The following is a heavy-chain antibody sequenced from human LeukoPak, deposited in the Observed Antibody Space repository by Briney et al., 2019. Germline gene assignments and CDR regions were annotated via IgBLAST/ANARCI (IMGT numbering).Heavy chain of an antibody. CDR2: ISYDGSNK. Sequence: GGSLRLSCAASGFTFSSYTMHWVRPAPGQGRGGVAVISYDGSNKYYADSVKGRFTISGDTSKNTLYLQMNSLRAEDTAVYYCARDRCSSTSCYTRYFDYWGQGTLVTVSS. V-gene: IGHV3-30-3*01. J-gene: IGHJ4*02. CDR3: ARDRCSSTSCYTRYFDY. CDR1: GFTFSSYT. D-gene: IGHD2-2*02.